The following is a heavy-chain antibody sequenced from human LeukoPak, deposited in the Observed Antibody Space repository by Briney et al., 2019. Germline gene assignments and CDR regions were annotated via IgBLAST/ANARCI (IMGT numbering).Heavy chain of an antibody. CDR2: ISGSSRSI. Sequence: GGSLRLSCAGHGFIFSSYEINWVRQAPGKGLEWVSSISGSSRSIYYADSMKGRFTISRDNAKNSLYLQMNSLRAEDTAVYYCAREGGVQLLEGLDIWGQGIMVTVSS. CDR1: GFIFSSYE. V-gene: IGHV3-21*01. D-gene: IGHD1-1*01. J-gene: IGHJ3*02. CDR3: AREGGVQLLEGLDI.